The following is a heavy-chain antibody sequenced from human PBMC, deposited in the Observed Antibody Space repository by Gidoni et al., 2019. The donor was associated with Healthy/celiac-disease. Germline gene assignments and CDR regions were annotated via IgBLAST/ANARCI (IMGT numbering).Heavy chain of an antibody. V-gene: IGHV4-34*01. CDR3: ARGQIVATTPWKGFDP. J-gene: IGHJ5*02. CDR2: INHSGST. D-gene: IGHD5-12*01. Sequence: QVQLQQWGAGLFKPSETLSLTCAVYGGSFSGYYWSWIRKPPGKGLEWNGEINHSGSTNYQPSLKSRVTISVDTSKNQFSLKLSSVTAADTAVYYCARGQIVATTPWKGFDPWGQGTLVTVSS. CDR1: GGSFSGYY.